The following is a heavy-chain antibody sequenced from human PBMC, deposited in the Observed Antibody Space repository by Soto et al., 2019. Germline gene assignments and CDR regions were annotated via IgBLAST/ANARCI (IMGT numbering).Heavy chain of an antibody. V-gene: IGHV3-21*01. D-gene: IGHD3-10*01. CDR2: ISSSSSYI. Sequence: GGSLRLSCVASGFTFSSYSMNWVRQAPGKGLEWVSSISSSSSYIYYADSVKGRFTISRDNAKNSLYLQMNSLRAEDTAVYYCARGLWFGELSLSGDYFDYWGQGTLVTVSS. CDR3: ARGLWFGELSLSGDYFDY. J-gene: IGHJ4*02. CDR1: GFTFSSYS.